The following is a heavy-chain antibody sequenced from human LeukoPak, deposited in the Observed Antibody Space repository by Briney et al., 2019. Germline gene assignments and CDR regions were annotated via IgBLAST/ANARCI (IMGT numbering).Heavy chain of an antibody. J-gene: IGHJ4*02. Sequence: PSETLSLTCTVSGGSFSTYYWTWIRQPPGEGLEWVGYIYSSGSTNYNPSLKSRVTISVDTSKNQFSLKLSSVTAADTAVYYCARGGSGYSTDYWGQGTLATVSS. V-gene: IGHV4-59*01. CDR2: IYSSGST. D-gene: IGHD3-22*01. CDR3: ARGGSGYSTDY. CDR1: GGSFSTYY.